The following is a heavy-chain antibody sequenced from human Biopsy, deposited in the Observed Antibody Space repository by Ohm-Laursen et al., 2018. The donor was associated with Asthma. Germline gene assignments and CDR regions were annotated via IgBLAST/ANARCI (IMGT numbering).Heavy chain of an antibody. J-gene: IGHJ3*01. CDR1: RDIFSSYG. Sequence: SVKVSCKGSRDIFSSYGFSWVRQAPGQGLEWMGGIIPISLTPSYARRFRGRVTISADECTRTAYMELSSLRSEDTAVYYCARDPSYFDPSVEGWHLWGQGTMVTVSS. CDR3: ARDPSYFDPSVEGWHL. CDR2: IIPISLTP. D-gene: IGHD3-22*01. V-gene: IGHV1-69*13.